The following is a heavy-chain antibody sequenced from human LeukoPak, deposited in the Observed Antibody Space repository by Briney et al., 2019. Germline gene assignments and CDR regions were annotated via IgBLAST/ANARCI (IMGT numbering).Heavy chain of an antibody. V-gene: IGHV4-61*02. CDR3: ARGVVGATAGGY. Sequence: SETLSLTCTVSGDSISSGSFQWSWIRQPAGKGLEWIRRINRSGSTRYNPSLRGRATMSVDTSKDQFSLMLTSVTAADTAVYYCARGVVGATAGGYWGQGTLVTVSS. CDR1: GDSISSGSFQ. J-gene: IGHJ4*02. D-gene: IGHD1-26*01. CDR2: INRSGST.